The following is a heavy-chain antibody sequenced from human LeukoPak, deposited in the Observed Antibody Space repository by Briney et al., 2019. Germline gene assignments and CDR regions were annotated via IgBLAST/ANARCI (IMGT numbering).Heavy chain of an antibody. V-gene: IGHV4-59*08. D-gene: IGHD4-17*01. J-gene: IGHJ4*02. CDR3: ARRRNIHNYGDYSFDY. Sequence: PSETLSLTCTVSGGSISSNYWSWIRQSPGKGLEWIGYVYYSGSTDYNPSLKSRDTLSVDTSKNQFSLRLSSVTAADTAVYYCARRRNIHNYGDYSFDYWGQGTLVTVSS. CDR2: VYYSGST. CDR1: GGSISSNY.